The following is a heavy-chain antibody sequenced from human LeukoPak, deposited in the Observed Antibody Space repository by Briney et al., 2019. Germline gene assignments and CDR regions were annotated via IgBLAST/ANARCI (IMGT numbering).Heavy chain of an antibody. D-gene: IGHD3-16*01. CDR2: IYYSGST. CDR1: GGSISSYY. J-gene: IGHJ6*02. Sequence: PSETLSLTCTVSGGSISSYYWSWIRQPPGKGLEWIGYIYYSGSTNYNPSLKSRVTISVDTSKNQFSLKLSSVTAADTAVYYCAGAKGGPGSMDVLVQGTTVTVSS. V-gene: IGHV4-59*01. CDR3: AGAKGGPGSMDV.